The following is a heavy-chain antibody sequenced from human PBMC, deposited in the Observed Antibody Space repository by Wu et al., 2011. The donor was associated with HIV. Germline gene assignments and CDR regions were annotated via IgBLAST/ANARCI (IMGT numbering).Heavy chain of an antibody. D-gene: IGHD6-13*01. V-gene: IGHV1-2*02. CDR2: INPNNGGT. CDR3: VRDPGIAPTGMFG. J-gene: IGHJ4*02. Sequence: QVQLVQSGAEVKKPGASVKVSCKASGYTFTDYYMHWVRLAPGQGLEWMGWINPNNGGTKYAQKFQGRATLSRDTSINTAYMDLSSLRSDDTAVYYCVRDPGIAPTGMFGWGQGTLVTVSS. CDR1: GYTFTDYY.